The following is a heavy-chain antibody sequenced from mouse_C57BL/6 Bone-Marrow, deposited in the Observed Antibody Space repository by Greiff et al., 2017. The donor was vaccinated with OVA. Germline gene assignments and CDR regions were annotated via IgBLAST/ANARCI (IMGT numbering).Heavy chain of an antibody. D-gene: IGHD2-5*01. CDR1: GYTFTSYT. V-gene: IGHV1-4*01. CDR3: AKWGDSNYWYFDV. CDR2: INPRSGYT. J-gene: IGHJ1*03. Sequence: VQLQQSGAELARPGASVKMSCKASGYTFTSYTMHWVKQRPGQGLEWIGYINPRSGYTKYNQKFKDKATLTADQSSSTAYMQLNSLTCDESAVYYCAKWGDSNYWYFDVWGTGTTVTVSS.